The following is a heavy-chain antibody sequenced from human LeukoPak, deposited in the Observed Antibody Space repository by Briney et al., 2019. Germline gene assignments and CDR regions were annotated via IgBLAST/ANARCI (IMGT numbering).Heavy chain of an antibody. CDR3: ATQNWGSRAFDY. CDR2: IGIAGDT. CDR1: GFTFSSYD. J-gene: IGHJ4*02. Sequence: PGGSLRLSCAASGFTFSSYDMHWVRQVTGKRLEWVSAIGIAGDTYYLDSVKGRFTISRENAKNSLYLQMNSLRAEDTAVYYCATQNWGSRAFDYWGQGTLVTVSS. V-gene: IGHV3-13*04. D-gene: IGHD7-27*01.